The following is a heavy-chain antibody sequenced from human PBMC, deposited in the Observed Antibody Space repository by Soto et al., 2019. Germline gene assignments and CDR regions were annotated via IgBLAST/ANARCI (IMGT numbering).Heavy chain of an antibody. J-gene: IGHJ6*02. CDR2: INHSGST. V-gene: IGHV4-34*01. CDR1: GGSFSGYY. CDR3: ARVTGRYYYGMDV. Sequence: SETLSLTCAVYGGSFSGYYWTWIRQPPGTGLEWIGEINHSGSTNYNPSLKSRVTISVDTSKNQFSLKLSSVTAADTAVYYCARVTGRYYYGMDVWGQGTTVTVSS.